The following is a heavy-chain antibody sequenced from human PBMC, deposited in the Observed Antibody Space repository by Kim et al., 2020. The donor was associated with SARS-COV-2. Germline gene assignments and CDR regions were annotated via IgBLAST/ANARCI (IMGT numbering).Heavy chain of an antibody. CDR3: ARDQVVISAFDI. V-gene: IGHV1-8*01. J-gene: IGHJ3*02. Sequence: GYAQKFQGSVTMTKNTSISTAYMGLSSRRSEDTAVYYCARDQVVISAFDIWGQGTMVTVSS. D-gene: IGHD3-22*01.